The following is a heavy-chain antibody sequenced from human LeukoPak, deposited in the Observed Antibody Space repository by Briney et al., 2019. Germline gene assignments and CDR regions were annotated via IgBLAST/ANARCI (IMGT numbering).Heavy chain of an antibody. J-gene: IGHJ4*02. CDR1: GGSFSGYY. V-gene: IGHV4-34*01. CDR3: ARGLRARAAAALMAAY. Sequence: SETLSLTCAVYGGSFSGYYWSWTRQPPGKGLEWIGEINHSGSTNYNPSLKSRVTISVDTSKNQFSLKLSSVTAADTAVYYCARGLRARAAAALMAAYWGQGTLVTVSS. CDR2: INHSGST. D-gene: IGHD6-13*01.